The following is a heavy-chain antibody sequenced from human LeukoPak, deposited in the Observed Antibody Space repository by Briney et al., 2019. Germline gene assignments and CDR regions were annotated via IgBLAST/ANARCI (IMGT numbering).Heavy chain of an antibody. D-gene: IGHD2-2*01. Sequence: ASVKVSCKASGGTFNSYAISWVRQAPGQGLEWMGGIIPIFGTANYAQKFQGRVTITTDESTSTAYMELSSLRSEDTAVYYCARGSGIVVVPDYYYYMDVWGKGTTVTVSS. CDR1: GGTFNSYA. CDR3: ARGSGIVVVPDYYYYMDV. J-gene: IGHJ6*03. V-gene: IGHV1-69*05. CDR2: IIPIFGTA.